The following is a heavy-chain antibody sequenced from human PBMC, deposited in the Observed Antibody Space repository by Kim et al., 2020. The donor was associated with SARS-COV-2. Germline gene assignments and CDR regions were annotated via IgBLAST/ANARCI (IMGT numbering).Heavy chain of an antibody. CDR3: AKEAPHHYSLSFGFAGGFDP. J-gene: IGHJ5*02. CDR2: ISGSGDKV. D-gene: IGHD3-10*01. CDR1: GFTFSDYA. Sequence: GGSLRLSCAVSGFTFSDYAMNWVRLAPGKGLEWVSSISGSGDKVNYAESAKGRFHISRDNSQNMLYLQMNSLRADDTAVYYCAKEAPHHYSLSFGFAGGFDPLRDGSLFTVSS. V-gene: IGHV3-23*01.